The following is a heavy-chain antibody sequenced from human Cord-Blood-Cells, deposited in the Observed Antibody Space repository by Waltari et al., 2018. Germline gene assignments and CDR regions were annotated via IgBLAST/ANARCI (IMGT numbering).Heavy chain of an antibody. CDR2: INPNSGGT. J-gene: IGHJ5*02. V-gene: IGHV1-2*04. CDR3: ARAKGVDEVGATNWFDP. Sequence: QVQLVQSGAEVKKPGASVKVSCKASGYTFTGYYMHWVRQAPGPGLEWMGWINPNSGGTNYAQKFQGWVTMTRDTSISTAYMELSRLRSDDTAVYYCARAKGVDEVGATNWFDPWGQGTLVTVSS. D-gene: IGHD1-26*01. CDR1: GYTFTGYY.